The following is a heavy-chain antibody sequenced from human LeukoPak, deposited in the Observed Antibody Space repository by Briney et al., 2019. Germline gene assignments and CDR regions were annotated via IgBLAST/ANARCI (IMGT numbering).Heavy chain of an antibody. D-gene: IGHD6-13*01. V-gene: IGHV4-59*01. CDR2: IYYSGST. CDR3: VRVVALGAAGYYFDY. J-gene: IGHJ4*02. CDR1: GGAISSYY. Sequence: SETLSLTCTVSGGAISSYYWSWIRQPPGKGLEWIGYIYYSGSTNYNPSLKSRVTISVDTSKNQFSLKLTSVTAADTAVYYCVRVVALGAAGYYFDYWGQGSLVTVSS.